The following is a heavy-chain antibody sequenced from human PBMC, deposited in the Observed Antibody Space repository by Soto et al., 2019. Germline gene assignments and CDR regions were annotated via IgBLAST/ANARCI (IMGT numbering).Heavy chain of an antibody. CDR3: ARRMGRFLQWLFDY. J-gene: IGHJ4*02. CDR2: ISGNNVDT. CDR1: GYTFTAYG. Sequence: QVQLVQSGAEVRKPGASVKVSCKSSGYTFTAYGLSWVRQAPGQGLEWMGWISGNNVDTKYAQRFQGRVTRTTDTSTSTAYMELRSLRSDDTAVYYCARRMGRFLQWLFDYWGQGTLVTVSS. V-gene: IGHV1-18*04. D-gene: IGHD3-3*01.